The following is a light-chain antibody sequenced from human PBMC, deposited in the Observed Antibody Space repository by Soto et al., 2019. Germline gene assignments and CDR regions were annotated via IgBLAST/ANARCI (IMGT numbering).Light chain of an antibody. CDR2: GAS. J-gene: IGKJ4*02. CDR3: QQYGSPPRT. CDR1: QSVTSSY. V-gene: IGKV3-20*01. Sequence: EIVLTQSPGTLSLSPGERATLSCRASQSVTSSYLSWYQHKPGQAPRLLIYGASSRATGIPDRFSGSGSGTDLTLTISRLEPEDIAVYYWQQYGSPPRTFGGGTKVEIK.